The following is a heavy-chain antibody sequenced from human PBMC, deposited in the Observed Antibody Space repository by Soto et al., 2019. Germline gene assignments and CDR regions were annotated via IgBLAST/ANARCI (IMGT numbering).Heavy chain of an antibody. V-gene: IGHV1-69*04. J-gene: IGHJ4*02. Sequence: SVKVSCKASGGTFSSYTISWVRQAPGQGLEWMGRIIPILGIANYAQKFQGRVTMTADTSTDTAYMELSSLRSEDTAVYYCATDLMGIAAAGDYWGQGTLVTVSS. D-gene: IGHD6-13*01. CDR3: ATDLMGIAAAGDY. CDR2: IIPILGIA. CDR1: GGTFSSYT.